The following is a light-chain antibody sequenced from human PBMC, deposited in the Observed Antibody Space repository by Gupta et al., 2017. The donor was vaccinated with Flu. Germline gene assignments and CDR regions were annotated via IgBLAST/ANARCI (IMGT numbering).Light chain of an antibody. CDR1: SSDVGGYNY. CDR2: EVS. CDR3: SSYTSSIFYV. V-gene: IGLV2-14*01. Sequence: SALTRPPSVSGPPGPSITISCTGTSSDVGGYNYVSWYQQHPGKAPKLMIYEVSNRPSGVSNRFSGSKSGNTASLTISGLQAEDEADYYCSSYTSSIFYVFGTGTKVTVL. J-gene: IGLJ1*01.